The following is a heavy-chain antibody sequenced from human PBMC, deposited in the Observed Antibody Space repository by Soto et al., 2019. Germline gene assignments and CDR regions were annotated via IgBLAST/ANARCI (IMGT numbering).Heavy chain of an antibody. Sequence: PSETLSLTCTVSGGSVSSGSYYWSWIRQPPGKGLEWIGYIYYSGSTNYNPSLKSRVTISVDTSKNQFSLKLGSVTAADTAVYYCASSGSSLVAGDYYYYGMDVWGQGTTVTVSS. CDR3: ASSGSSLVAGDYYYYGMDV. J-gene: IGHJ6*02. CDR2: IYYSGST. V-gene: IGHV4-61*01. D-gene: IGHD3-10*01. CDR1: GGSVSSGSYY.